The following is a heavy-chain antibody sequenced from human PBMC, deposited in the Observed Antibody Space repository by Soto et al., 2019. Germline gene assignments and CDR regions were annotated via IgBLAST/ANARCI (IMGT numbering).Heavy chain of an antibody. D-gene: IGHD2-21*01. CDR1: GGSFSSSSYY. V-gene: IGHV4-39*01. CDR3: VRHRQLLWLPLDY. Sequence: PSETLSLTCTVSGGSFSSSSYYWGWVRQPPGKGLEWIGTIFYSGSTYYNPSLKSRVTISIDTSKNQFSLKLTSVTASDTAMYYCVRHRQLLWLPLDYWGQGTLVTVSS. CDR2: IFYSGST. J-gene: IGHJ4*02.